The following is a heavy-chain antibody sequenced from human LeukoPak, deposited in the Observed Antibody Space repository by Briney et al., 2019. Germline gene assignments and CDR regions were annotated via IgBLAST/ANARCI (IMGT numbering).Heavy chain of an antibody. V-gene: IGHV3-7*03. CDR3: AKEGVLTGYYNSYYYYGVDV. CDR1: GFTFSSYW. CDR2: IKQDGSEK. D-gene: IGHD3-9*01. J-gene: IGHJ6*02. Sequence: PGGSLRLSCAASGFTFSSYWMSWVRQAPGKGLEWVANIKQDGSEKYYVDSVKGRFTISRDNSKNTLYLQMNRLRAEDTAIYYCAKEGVLTGYYNSYYYYGVDVWGQGTTVTVSS.